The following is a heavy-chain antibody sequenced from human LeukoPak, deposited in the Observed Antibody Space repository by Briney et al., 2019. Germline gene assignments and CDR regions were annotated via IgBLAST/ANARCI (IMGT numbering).Heavy chain of an antibody. D-gene: IGHD5-24*01. J-gene: IGHJ4*02. CDR3: ARDEMATIEY. CDR2: ISYAGSSK. Sequence: PGGSLRLSCAVSGFTFSSYAMHWVRQAPGKGLEWVAVISYAGSSKDYADSVKGRFTISRDDSKNTLYLQMNSLRAEDTAVYYCARDEMATIEYWGQGTLVTVSP. CDR1: GFTFSSYA. V-gene: IGHV3-30*04.